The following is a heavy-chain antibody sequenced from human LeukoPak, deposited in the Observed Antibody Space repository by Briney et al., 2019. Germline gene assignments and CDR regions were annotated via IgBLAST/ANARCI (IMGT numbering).Heavy chain of an antibody. CDR2: INGSGGST. V-gene: IGHV3-23*01. CDR1: GFTFSSYA. J-gene: IGHJ6*02. CDR3: AKDHSRRYFYYGMDV. D-gene: IGHD3-10*01. Sequence: PGGSLRLSCAASGFTFSSYAMSWVRQAPGKGLEWVSAINGSGGSTYYADSVKGRFTISRDNSKNTLYLQMNSLRAEDTAVYYCAKDHSRRYFYYGMDVWSQGTTVTVS.